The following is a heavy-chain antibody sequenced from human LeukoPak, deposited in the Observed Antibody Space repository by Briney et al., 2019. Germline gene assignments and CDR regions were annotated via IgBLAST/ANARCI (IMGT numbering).Heavy chain of an antibody. CDR2: IHRSGSP. J-gene: IGHJ4*02. CDR1: LDSTTSDF. V-gene: IGHV4-59*12. D-gene: IGHD1-14*01. Sequence: PSETLSLTCTVSLDSTTSDFWNWVRQPPGKGLEWIGEIHRSGSPNYNPSLQSRVTISIDRSRNQIVLELSSVTAAVLAVYYCAREILGGFNPGAYWGQGTLVTVSS. CDR3: AREILGGFNPGAY.